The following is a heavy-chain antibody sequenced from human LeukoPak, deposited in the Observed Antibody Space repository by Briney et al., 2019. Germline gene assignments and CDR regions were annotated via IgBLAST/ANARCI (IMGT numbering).Heavy chain of an antibody. Sequence: SETLSLTCTVSGGSISSSSYYWGWIRQPPGKGLEWIGSIYYSGSTYYNPSLKSRVTISVDTSKNQFSLKLSSVTAADTAVYYCARFSAIAVAGLFDYWGQGTLVTVSS. J-gene: IGHJ4*02. CDR2: IYYSGST. CDR1: GGSISSSSYY. D-gene: IGHD6-19*01. V-gene: IGHV4-39*01. CDR3: ARFSAIAVAGLFDY.